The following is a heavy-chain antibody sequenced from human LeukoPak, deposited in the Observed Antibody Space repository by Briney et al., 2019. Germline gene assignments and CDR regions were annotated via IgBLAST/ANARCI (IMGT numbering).Heavy chain of an antibody. CDR1: GGSISSSSYY. D-gene: IGHD6-13*01. J-gene: IGHJ1*01. Sequence: SETLSLTCTVSGGSISSSSYYWGWIRQPPGKGLEWIGSIYYSGSTYYNPSLKSRVTISVDTSKNQFSLKLSSATAADTAVYYCARAAAGPDQYFQHWGQGTLVTVSS. CDR3: ARAAAGPDQYFQH. CDR2: IYYSGST. V-gene: IGHV4-39*01.